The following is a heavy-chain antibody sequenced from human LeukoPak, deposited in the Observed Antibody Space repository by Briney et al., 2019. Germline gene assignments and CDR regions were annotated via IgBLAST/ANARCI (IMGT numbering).Heavy chain of an antibody. V-gene: IGHV3-21*01. J-gene: IGHJ2*01. CDR3: ARVSRVATAQFDF. Sequence: GGSLRLSCAASGFTFSSHSMSWVRQAPGKGLEWVSSISSSGAYIYYGDSVKGRFSISRDNAKNSLYLQMNSLRAEDTAVYYCARVSRVATAQFDFWGRGTLGIVSS. CDR1: GFTFSSHS. D-gene: IGHD5-12*01. CDR2: ISSSGAYI.